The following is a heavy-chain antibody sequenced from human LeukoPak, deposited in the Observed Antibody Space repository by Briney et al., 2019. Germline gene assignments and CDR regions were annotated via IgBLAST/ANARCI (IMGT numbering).Heavy chain of an antibody. D-gene: IGHD1-26*01. CDR3: ARDGRATAFDY. V-gene: IGHV3-74*01. CDR2: INSDGSST. J-gene: IGHJ4*02. Sequence: GGSLRLSCAASGFTFSSYWMHWVRQAPGKGLVWVSRINSDGSSTSYADSVKGRFTISRDNAKNTLYLQMSSLRAEDTAVYYCARDGRATAFDYWGQGTLVTVSS. CDR1: GFTFSSYW.